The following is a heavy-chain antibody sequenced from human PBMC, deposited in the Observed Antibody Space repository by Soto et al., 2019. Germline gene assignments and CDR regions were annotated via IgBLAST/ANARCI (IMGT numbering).Heavy chain of an antibody. CDR2: INHSGST. J-gene: IGHJ4*02. Sequence: SETLSLTCAVYGGSFSGYYWSWIRQPPGKGLEWIGEINHSGSTNYNPSLKSRVTISVDTSKNQFSLKLSSVTAADTAVYYCARARYPNNVDIVATILGGPYYFDYWGQGTLVTVSS. CDR3: ARARYPNNVDIVATILGGPYYFDY. D-gene: IGHD5-12*01. CDR1: GGSFSGYY. V-gene: IGHV4-34*01.